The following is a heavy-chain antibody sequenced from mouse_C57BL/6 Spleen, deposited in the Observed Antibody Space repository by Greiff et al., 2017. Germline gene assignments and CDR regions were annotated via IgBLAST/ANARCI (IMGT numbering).Heavy chain of an antibody. J-gene: IGHJ2*01. D-gene: IGHD1-1*01. Sequence: QVQLQQSGAELVKPGASVKISCKASGYAFSSYWMNWVKQRPGKGLEWIGQIYPGDGDTNYNGKFKGKATLTADKSSSTAYMQLSSLTSEDSAVYFCARKGDYYGSSYDYWGQGTTLTVSS. V-gene: IGHV1-80*01. CDR2: IYPGDGDT. CDR1: GYAFSSYW. CDR3: ARKGDYYGSSYDY.